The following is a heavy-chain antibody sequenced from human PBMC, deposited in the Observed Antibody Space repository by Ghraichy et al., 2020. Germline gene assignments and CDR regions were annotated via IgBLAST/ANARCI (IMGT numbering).Heavy chain of an antibody. V-gene: IGHV1-8*01. CDR2: MNPNSGNT. J-gene: IGHJ5*02. Sequence: ASVKVSCKASGYTFTSYDINWVRQATGQGLEWMGWMNPNSGNTGYAQKFQGRVTMTRNTSISTAYMELSSLRSEDTAVYYCARRRVTYNWNDWRFDPWGQGTLVTVSS. CDR1: GYTFTSYD. D-gene: IGHD1-20*01. CDR3: ARRRVTYNWNDWRFDP.